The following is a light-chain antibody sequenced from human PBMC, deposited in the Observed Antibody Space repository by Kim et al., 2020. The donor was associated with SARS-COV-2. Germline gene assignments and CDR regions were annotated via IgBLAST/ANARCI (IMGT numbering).Light chain of an antibody. J-gene: IGKJ4*01. Sequence: PGTRPSLASRASQSISVHLAWTQHKPGQSPTLLIYDASLRATGLPDRFSGSGSGTDFSLTISSLESEDFAIYYCQQRNNCPPAVTFVGGTKGNIK. V-gene: IGKV3-11*01. CDR1: QSISVH. CDR3: QQRNNCPPAVT. CDR2: DAS.